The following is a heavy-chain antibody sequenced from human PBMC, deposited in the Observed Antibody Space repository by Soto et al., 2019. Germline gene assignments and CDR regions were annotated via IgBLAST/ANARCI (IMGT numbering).Heavy chain of an antibody. CDR2: IIPIFGTA. CDR3: ARGWDIGLGGSGNWFDP. CDR1: GGTLSSYA. V-gene: IGHV1-69*13. J-gene: IGHJ5*02. Sequence: SVKVSCKASGGTLSSYAISWVRQAPGQGLEWMGGIIPIFGTANYAQKFQGRVTITADESTSTAYMELSSLRSEDTAVYYCARGWDIGLGGSGNWFDPWGQGTLVTVSS. D-gene: IGHD2-15*01.